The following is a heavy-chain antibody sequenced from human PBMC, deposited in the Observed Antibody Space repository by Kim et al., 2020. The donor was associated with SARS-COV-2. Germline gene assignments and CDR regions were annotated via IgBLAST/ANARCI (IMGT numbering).Heavy chain of an antibody. CDR1: GGSISSSSYY. CDR3: ARHNYDSSADFDY. V-gene: IGHV4-39*01. D-gene: IGHD3-22*01. J-gene: IGHJ4*02. CDR2: IYYSGST. Sequence: SETLSLTCTVSGGSISSSSYYWGWIRQPPGKGLEWIGSIYYSGSTYYNPSLKSRVTISVDTSKNQFSLKLSSVTAADTAVYYCARHNYDSSADFDYWGQGTLVTVSS.